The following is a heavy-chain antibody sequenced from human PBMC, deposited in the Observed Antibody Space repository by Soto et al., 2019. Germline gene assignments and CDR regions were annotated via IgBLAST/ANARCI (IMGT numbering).Heavy chain of an antibody. V-gene: IGHV1-8*01. CDR2: MNPNSGNT. D-gene: IGHD1-26*01. CDR3: ARGGGSYSIHYYYYYGMDV. J-gene: IGHJ6*02. Sequence: ASVKVSCKASGYTFTSYDINWVRQATGQGLEWMGWMNPNSGNTGYAQKFQGRVTMTRNTSISTAYMELSSLRSEDTAVYYCARGGGSYSIHYYYYYGMDVWGQGTTVTVSS. CDR1: GYTFTSYD.